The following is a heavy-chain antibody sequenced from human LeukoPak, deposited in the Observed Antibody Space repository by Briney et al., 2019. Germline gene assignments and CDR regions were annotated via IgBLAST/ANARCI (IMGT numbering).Heavy chain of an antibody. CDR3: ASQEIPYYYDSSGYPDY. Sequence: ASVKVSCKASEYIFTTYYIHWIRQAPGQGLQWMGVINPSGGSTSYAQRFQGRVTMTRDTSTSTVYMELSSLKSEDTAVYYCASQEIPYYYDSSGYPDYWGQGTLVTVSS. CDR1: EYIFTTYY. D-gene: IGHD3-22*01. CDR2: INPSGGST. V-gene: IGHV1-46*01. J-gene: IGHJ4*02.